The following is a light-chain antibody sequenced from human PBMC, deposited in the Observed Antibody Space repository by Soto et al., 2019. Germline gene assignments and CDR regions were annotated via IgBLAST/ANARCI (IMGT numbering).Light chain of an antibody. Sequence: QSVLTQPASVSGSPGQSITISCTGTSSDVGGYNYVSWYQQQSGKAPKLFIHEVSTRPSGVSNPFSGSKSGNTASLTISGLQAEDEADYYCSSYTSSRAYVFGIGTKVTVL. CDR2: EVS. CDR1: SSDVGGYNY. J-gene: IGLJ1*01. CDR3: SSYTSSRAYV. V-gene: IGLV2-14*01.